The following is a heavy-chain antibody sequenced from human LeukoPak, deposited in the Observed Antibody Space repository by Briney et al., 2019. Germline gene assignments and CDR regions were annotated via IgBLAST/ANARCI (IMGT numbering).Heavy chain of an antibody. J-gene: IGHJ4*02. V-gene: IGHV3-30-3*01. CDR3: ARDSDTAMVTGYFDY. CDR1: GFTFSSDA. Sequence: GGSLRLSCAASGFTFSSDAMHWVRQAPGKGLEWVAVISYDGSNKYYADSVKGRFTISRDNSKNTLYLQMNSLRAEDTAVYYCARDSDTAMVTGYFDYWGQGTLVTVSS. CDR2: ISYDGSNK. D-gene: IGHD5-18*01.